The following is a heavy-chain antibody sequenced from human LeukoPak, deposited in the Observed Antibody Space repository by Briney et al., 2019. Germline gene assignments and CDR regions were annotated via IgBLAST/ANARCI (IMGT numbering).Heavy chain of an antibody. J-gene: IGHJ1*01. D-gene: IGHD3-22*01. V-gene: IGHV4-4*07. CDR3: ASTIYYYDSSGYHEYFQH. Sequence: SETLSLTCTVSGGSISSYYWSWIRQPAGKGLEWIGRIYTSGSTNYNPSLKSRVTISVDTSKNQFSLKLSSVTAADTAVYYCASTIYYYDSSGYHEYFQHWGQGTLVTVSS. CDR2: IYTSGST. CDR1: GGSISSYY.